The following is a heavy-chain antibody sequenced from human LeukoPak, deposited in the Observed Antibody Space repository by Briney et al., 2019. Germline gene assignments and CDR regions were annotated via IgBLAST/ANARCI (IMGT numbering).Heavy chain of an antibody. V-gene: IGHV6-1*01. J-gene: IGHJ4*02. CDR3: VRDWDYGGKGDCFDF. Sequence: SQTLSLTCAISGDSVSSNSAAWNWIRQSPSRGPEWLGRTYYRSKWYNEYAVSVKSRITINSDTSRNQFSLQLNSVTPEDTAVYYCVRDWDYGGKGDCFDFWGQGTLVTVSS. CDR2: TYYRSKWYN. D-gene: IGHD4-23*01. CDR1: GDSVSSNSAA.